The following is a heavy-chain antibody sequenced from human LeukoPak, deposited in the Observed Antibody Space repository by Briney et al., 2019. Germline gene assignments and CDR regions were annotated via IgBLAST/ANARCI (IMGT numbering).Heavy chain of an antibody. CDR2: LNPNYRDT. Sequence: ASVKVSCKNPGYSIAGYYIHWVRQAPGQGLEWMGRLNPNYRDTNFAQRFQGRVTMTRDTTITTAFMELNNLRSDDTAIYYCARGAYDYDAFDIWGQGTMATVSS. CDR3: ARGAYDYDAFDI. CDR1: GYSIAGYY. D-gene: IGHD4-11*01. J-gene: IGHJ3*02. V-gene: IGHV1-2*06.